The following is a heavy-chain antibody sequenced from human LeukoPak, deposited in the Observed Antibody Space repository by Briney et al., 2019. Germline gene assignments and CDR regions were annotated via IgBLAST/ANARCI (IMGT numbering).Heavy chain of an antibody. CDR1: GYTFTSYD. J-gene: IGHJ5*02. CDR2: ISAYNGDT. V-gene: IGHV1-18*01. Sequence: ASVKVSCKASGYTFTSYDINWVRQAPGQGVEWMGWISAYNGDTNYAQKFQDRVTMTTDTSTITAYMEMRSLRSDDTAVHFCARGRPESPFDPWGQGTLVTVSS. CDR3: ARGRPESPFDP. D-gene: IGHD1-1*01.